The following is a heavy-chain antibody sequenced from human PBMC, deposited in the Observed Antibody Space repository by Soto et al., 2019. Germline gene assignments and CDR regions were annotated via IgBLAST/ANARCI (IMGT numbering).Heavy chain of an antibody. D-gene: IGHD1-1*01. J-gene: IGHJ4*02. CDR3: ARDWKGAEGFDY. CDR1: GYTFPSSG. V-gene: IGHV1-18*01. CDR2: ISAYNGNT. Sequence: GASVKVSCKASGYTFPSSGISWVRQAPGQGLEWMGWISAYNGNTNYAQKLQGRVTMTTDTSTSTAYMELRSLRSDDTAVYFCARDWKGAEGFDYWGQGTLVTVSS.